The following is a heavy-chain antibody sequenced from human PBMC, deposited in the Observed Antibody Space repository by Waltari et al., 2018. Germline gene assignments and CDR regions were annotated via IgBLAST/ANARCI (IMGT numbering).Heavy chain of an antibody. CDR1: GFTFSSYS. V-gene: IGHV3-21*01. D-gene: IGHD3-10*01. J-gene: IGHJ6*02. Sequence: EVQLVESGGGLVKPGGSLRLSCAASGFTFSSYSMNWVRQAPGKGLEWVSSISSSSSYIYYADSVKGRFTISRDNAKNSLYLQMNSLRAEDTAVYYCARATTMVDVLSMDVWGQGTTVTVSS. CDR2: ISSSSSYI. CDR3: ARATTMVDVLSMDV.